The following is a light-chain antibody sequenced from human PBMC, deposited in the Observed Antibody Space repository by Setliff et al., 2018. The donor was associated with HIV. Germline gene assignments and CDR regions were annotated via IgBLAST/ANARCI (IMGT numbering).Light chain of an antibody. CDR3: CSYTSRNTDV. V-gene: IGLV2-18*02. CDR2: EVS. J-gene: IGLJ1*01. CDR1: SSDIGHYNR. Sequence: QSALAQPPSVSGSPGQSVTIYCTGTSSDIGHYNRVSWYQQPPGKAPKLMIYEVSNRPSGVSNRFSGSKSGNTASLTISGLQAEDEADYYCCSYTSRNTDVFGTGTKVTVL.